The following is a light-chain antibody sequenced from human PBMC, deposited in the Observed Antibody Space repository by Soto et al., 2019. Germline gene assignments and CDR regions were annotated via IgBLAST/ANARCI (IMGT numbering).Light chain of an antibody. CDR1: QGIQNY. V-gene: IGKV1-27*01. J-gene: IGKJ4*01. CDR2: AAS. CDR3: QRYYYAPFT. Sequence: DIQVTQHPSSLSASVGDRVTITCRASQGIQNYLAWYQQKPGEAPKLLIYAASTLESGIPHRFRGSVSETDFTLTINNLQPEGVATYYWQRYYYAPFTFRGGTKVDLK.